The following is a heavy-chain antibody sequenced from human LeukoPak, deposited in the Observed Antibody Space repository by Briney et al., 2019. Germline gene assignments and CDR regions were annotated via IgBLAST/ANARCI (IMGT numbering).Heavy chain of an antibody. CDR1: GGSISGYY. V-gene: IGHV4-59*08. D-gene: IGHD2-15*01. CDR2: IYYRGTS. J-gene: IGHJ4*02. Sequence: SDTLSLTCTVSGGSISGYYWRWIRQPPGQGLEWIGFIYYRGTSKYNPPLMSRVTMSVDTSKNQVSLKLSSVTAADTAVYYCARHYCSGGNCYYFDHWGQGTLVTVSS. CDR3: ARHYCSGGNCYYFDH.